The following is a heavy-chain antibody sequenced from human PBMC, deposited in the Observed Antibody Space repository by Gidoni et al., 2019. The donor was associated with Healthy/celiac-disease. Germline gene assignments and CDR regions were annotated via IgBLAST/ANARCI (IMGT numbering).Heavy chain of an antibody. CDR1: GFTFSNAW. J-gene: IGHJ4*02. V-gene: IGHV3-15*01. CDR3: TTAPGIAVAGHFDY. D-gene: IGHD6-19*01. CDR2: MKSKTDGGTT. Sequence: CPASGFTFSNAWMSWVRQAPGKGLEWVGRMKSKTDGGTTDYAAPVKGRFTISRDDSKNTLYLQMNSLKTEDTAVYYCTTAPGIAVAGHFDYWGQGTLVTVSS.